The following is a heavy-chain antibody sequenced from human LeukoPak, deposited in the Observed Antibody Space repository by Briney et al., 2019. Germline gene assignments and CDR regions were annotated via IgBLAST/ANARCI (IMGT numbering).Heavy chain of an antibody. CDR2: MNSNSGNT. Sequence: VASVKVSCKASGYTFTSYDINWVRQATGQGLEWMGWMNSNSGNTGYAQKFQGRVTMTRNTSISTAYMELSSLRSEDTAVYYCARGRVGALSLGYYYYMDVWGKGTTVTVSS. V-gene: IGHV1-8*01. CDR3: ARGRVGALSLGYYYYMDV. D-gene: IGHD1-26*01. CDR1: GYTFTSYD. J-gene: IGHJ6*03.